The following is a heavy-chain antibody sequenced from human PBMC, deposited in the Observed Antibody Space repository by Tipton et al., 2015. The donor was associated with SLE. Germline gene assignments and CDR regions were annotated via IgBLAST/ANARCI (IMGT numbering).Heavy chain of an antibody. CDR1: GFSISSTYY. CDR3: AREFLNPVTTVHYYFDL. CDR2: IYDSGST. D-gene: IGHD4-11*01. V-gene: IGHV4-61*03. Sequence: TLSLTCTVSGFSISSTYYWGWIRQPPGKGLEWIGYIYDSGSTNYNPSLRGRVTMSVDTSKNHFSLKLISVTAADTAVYYCAREFLNPVTTVHYYFDLWGRGTLVTVSS. J-gene: IGHJ2*01.